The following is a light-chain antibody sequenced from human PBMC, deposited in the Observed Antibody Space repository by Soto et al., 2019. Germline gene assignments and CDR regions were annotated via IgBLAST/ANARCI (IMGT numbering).Light chain of an antibody. V-gene: IGLV2-23*02. Sequence: QSVLTQPASVSGSPGQSITISCTGTSSDIGTYNLVSWYQQHPGKAPKLMIYEVIKRPSGVSNRFSGSKSANTASLTISGLQAEDEAEYYCCSYAGIRSFVVFGGGTKLTVL. CDR3: CSYAGIRSFVV. CDR1: SSDIGTYNL. J-gene: IGLJ2*01. CDR2: EVI.